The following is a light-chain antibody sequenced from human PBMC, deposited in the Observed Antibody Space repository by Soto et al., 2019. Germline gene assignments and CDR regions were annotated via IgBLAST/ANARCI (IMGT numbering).Light chain of an antibody. J-gene: IGKJ1*01. CDR3: QQYNSYSWT. V-gene: IGKV1-5*01. Sequence: DIQMTQSPSTLSASVGDRVTITCRASQNINRWLAWYQQKPGKAPKLLIYDASTLESGVPSGFSGSGSGTEFTLTISSLQPEDFATYYCQQYNSYSWTFGQGIKVEIK. CDR1: QNINRW. CDR2: DAS.